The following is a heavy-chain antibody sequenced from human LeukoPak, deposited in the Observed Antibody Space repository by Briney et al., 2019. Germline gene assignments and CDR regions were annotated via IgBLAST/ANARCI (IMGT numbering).Heavy chain of an antibody. CDR2: IYYSGST. CDR3: ARHNGRYSGYA. Sequence: SETLSLTCTVSGGSISSYYWSWIRQPPGKGPEWIGYIYYSGSTNYNPSLKSRVTISVDTSKNQFSLKLSSVTAADTAVYYCARHNGRYSGYAWGQGTLVTVSS. V-gene: IGHV4-59*08. CDR1: GGSISSYY. D-gene: IGHD5-12*01. J-gene: IGHJ5*02.